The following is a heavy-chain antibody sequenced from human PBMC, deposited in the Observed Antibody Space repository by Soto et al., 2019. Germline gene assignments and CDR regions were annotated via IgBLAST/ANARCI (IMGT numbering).Heavy chain of an antibody. D-gene: IGHD4-17*01. CDR3: ARGRGDYGDFDRGCFDY. CDR2: LNPNSGGT. J-gene: IGHJ4*02. Sequence: QVQLVQSGAEVKKPGASVQVSCKASGYTFTGYYLHWLRQAPGQGLEWVGWLNPNSGGTNSAQRFQGRVTMTRDTSISTAYMDLRRRRSDDTAVYYCARGRGDYGDFDRGCFDYWGQGTLVTVSS. V-gene: IGHV1-2*02. CDR1: GYTFTGYY.